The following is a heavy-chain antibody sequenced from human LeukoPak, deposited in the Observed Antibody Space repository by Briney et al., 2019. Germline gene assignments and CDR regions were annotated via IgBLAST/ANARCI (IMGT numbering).Heavy chain of an antibody. J-gene: IGHJ3*02. CDR2: IYYSGST. D-gene: IGHD5-18*01. CDR1: GVSISSYY. V-gene: IGHV4-59*01. Sequence: KPSETLSLTCTVSGVSISSYYWSWIRQPPGKGLEWIGYIYYSGSTNYNPSLKSRVTISVDTSKNQFSLKLSSVTAADTAVYYCASGYSYGLPVDAFDIWGQGTMVTVSS. CDR3: ASGYSYGLPVDAFDI.